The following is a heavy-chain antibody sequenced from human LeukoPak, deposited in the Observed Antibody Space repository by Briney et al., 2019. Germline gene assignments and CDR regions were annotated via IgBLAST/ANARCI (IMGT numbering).Heavy chain of an antibody. J-gene: IGHJ6*02. CDR1: GFTFSSYD. V-gene: IGHV3-13*01. CDR3: ARGGITMVRGVINNYYGMDV. CDR2: IGTAGDT. D-gene: IGHD3-10*01. Sequence: QPGGSLRLSCAASGFTFSSYDMHWVRQATGKGLEWVSAIGTAGDTYYPGSVKGRFTISRENTKNSSYHQMNSLRAGDTAVYYCARGGITMVRGVINNYYGMDVWGQGTTVTVSS.